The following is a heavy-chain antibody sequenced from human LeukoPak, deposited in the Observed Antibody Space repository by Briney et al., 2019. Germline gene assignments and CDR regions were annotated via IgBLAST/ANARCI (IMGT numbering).Heavy chain of an antibody. CDR3: ARGRGYSYGYAYYYYYMDV. Sequence: SETLSLTCAVYGGSFSGYSWTWIRQPPGKGLEWIGEFNHSGSTNYNPSLKSRVTISVDTSKNQFSLKLTSVTAADTAVYYCARGRGYSYGYAYYYYYMDVWGKGTTVTVSS. V-gene: IGHV4-34*01. J-gene: IGHJ6*03. CDR2: FNHSGST. CDR1: GGSFSGYS. D-gene: IGHD5-18*01.